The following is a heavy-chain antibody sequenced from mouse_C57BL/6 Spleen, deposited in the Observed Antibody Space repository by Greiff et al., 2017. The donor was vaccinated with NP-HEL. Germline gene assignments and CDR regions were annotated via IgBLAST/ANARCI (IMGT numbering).Heavy chain of an antibody. CDR3: ARSGDYERDY. V-gene: IGHV1-80*01. J-gene: IGHJ4*01. D-gene: IGHD2-4*01. CDR2: IDPGDGDT. CDR1: GYAFGGYG. Sequence: VQVVESGAELVKPGASGKISCKASGYAFGGYGMNWVKQRPGKGLEWIGPIDPGDGDTNYNGKFKGKATLTADKSSSTAYMQLSSLTSEDSAVYFCARSGDYERDYWGQGTSVTVSS.